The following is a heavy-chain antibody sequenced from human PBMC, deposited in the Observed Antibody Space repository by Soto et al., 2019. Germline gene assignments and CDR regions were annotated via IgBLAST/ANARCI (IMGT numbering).Heavy chain of an antibody. CDR2: IHYDGTT. J-gene: IGHJ5*02. CDR3: ARDSGIVGTNTWFDP. D-gene: IGHD1-26*01. V-gene: IGHV4-59*01. Sequence: SETLSLTCTVSGGSFTTYFLNWVRQPPGKGLEWIASIHYDGTTNYNPSLKSRVTISVDASKNQFSLKLTSVTAADTAVYYCARDSGIVGTNTWFDPWGQGALVTVSS. CDR1: GGSFTTYF.